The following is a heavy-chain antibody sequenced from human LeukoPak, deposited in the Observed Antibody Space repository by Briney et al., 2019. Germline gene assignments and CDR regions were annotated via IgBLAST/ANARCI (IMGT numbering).Heavy chain of an antibody. D-gene: IGHD6-6*01. Sequence: QSGGSLRLSCAASGFTFSSYAMSWVRQAPGKGLEWVSVIYSGGSTYYADSLKGRFTISRDNSKNTLYLQMNSLRAEDTAGYYCATYSSSSFGYYYYGMDVWGQGTTVTVSS. V-gene: IGHV3-66*01. CDR1: GFTFSSYA. J-gene: IGHJ6*02. CDR3: ATYSSSSFGYYYYGMDV. CDR2: IYSGGST.